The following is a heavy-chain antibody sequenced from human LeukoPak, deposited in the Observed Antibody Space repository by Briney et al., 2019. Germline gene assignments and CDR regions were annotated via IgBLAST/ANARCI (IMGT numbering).Heavy chain of an antibody. Sequence: GASVKVSCKASGYTFTSYDINWVRQATGQGLERMGWKNPNSGRTGFAKKFQGRLTMTTDTSISTAYMELSSLTSEDTAVYYCARGPVSTHGMDVWGQGTTVTVSS. J-gene: IGHJ6*02. D-gene: IGHD2-2*01. V-gene: IGHV1-8*01. CDR2: KNPNSGRT. CDR1: GYTFTSYD. CDR3: ARGPVSTHGMDV.